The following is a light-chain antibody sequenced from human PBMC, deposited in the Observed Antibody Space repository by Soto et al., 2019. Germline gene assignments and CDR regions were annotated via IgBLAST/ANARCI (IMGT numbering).Light chain of an antibody. CDR3: LFFSGGAWV. V-gene: IGLV7-43*01. J-gene: IGLJ3*02. CDR2: NTN. CDR1: TGAVTSGYY. Sequence: QAVVTQEPSLNVSTGGTVTLTCASSTGAVTSGYYPNWFQQKPGNAPSALIYNTNNKHYCTPALFSGSLLGGTAALTLSGVQPESEAADYCLFFSGGAWVFGGWTKLTVL.